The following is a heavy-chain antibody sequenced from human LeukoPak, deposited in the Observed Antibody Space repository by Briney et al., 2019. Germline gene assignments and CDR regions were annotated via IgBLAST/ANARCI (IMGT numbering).Heavy chain of an antibody. CDR3: ARGRGIAVAGTISGFDY. CDR1: GGSISSSSYY. V-gene: IGHV4-39*01. J-gene: IGHJ4*02. CDR2: IYYSGST. D-gene: IGHD6-19*01. Sequence: PSETLSLTCTVSGGSISSSSYYWGWIRQPPGKGLEWIGSIYYSGSTYYNPSLKSRVTISVDTSKNQFSLKLSSVTAADTAVYYCARGRGIAVAGTISGFDYWGQGTLVTVSS.